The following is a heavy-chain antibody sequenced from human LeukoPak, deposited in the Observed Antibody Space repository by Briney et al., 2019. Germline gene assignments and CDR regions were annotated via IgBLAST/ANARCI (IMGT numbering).Heavy chain of an antibody. CDR1: GFTFSSYS. D-gene: IGHD6-13*01. CDR3: ARDLGAAAGTEYFDY. V-gene: IGHV3-48*04. CDR2: ISSSSSTI. Sequence: GGSLRLSCAASGFTFSSYSMNWVRQAPGKGLEWVSYISSSSSTIYYADSVKGRFTISRDNAKNSLYLQMNSLRAEDTAVYYCARDLGAAAGTEYFDYWGQRTLVTVSS. J-gene: IGHJ4*02.